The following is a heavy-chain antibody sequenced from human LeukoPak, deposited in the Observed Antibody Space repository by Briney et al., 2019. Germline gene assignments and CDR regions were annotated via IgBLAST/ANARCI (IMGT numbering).Heavy chain of an antibody. CDR1: GYTFTAYY. CDR2: INPNSGGT. V-gene: IGHV1-2*02. J-gene: IGHJ4*02. D-gene: IGHD6-6*01. CDR3: AREYSSSNFDY. Sequence: ASVKVSCKASGYTFTAYYIHWVRRAPGQGLEWMGWINPNSGGTESAQKFQGRVTMTRDTSISTLYMELSSLGSDDTGVYYCAREYSSSNFDYWGQGTLVTVSS.